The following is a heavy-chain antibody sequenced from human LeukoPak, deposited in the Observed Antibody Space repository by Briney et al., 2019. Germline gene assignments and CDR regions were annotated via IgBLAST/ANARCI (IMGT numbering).Heavy chain of an antibody. V-gene: IGHV4-34*01. CDR3: ARGLTFGGVIVIPKGISFDY. CDR2: INHSGST. J-gene: IGHJ4*02. D-gene: IGHD3-16*02. CDR1: GGSFSGYY. Sequence: PSETLSLTCAVYGGSFSGYYWSWIRQPPGKGLEWIGEINHSGSTNYNPSLKSRVTISVDTSKNQFSLKLSSVTAADTAVYYCARGLTFGGVIVIPKGISFDYWGQGTLVTASS.